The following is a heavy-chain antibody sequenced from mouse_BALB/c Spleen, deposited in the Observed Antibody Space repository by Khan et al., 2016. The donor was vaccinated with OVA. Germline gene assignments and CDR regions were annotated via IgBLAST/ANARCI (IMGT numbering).Heavy chain of an antibody. CDR1: GYSITSDYA. CDR2: ISSTGGT. D-gene: IGHD2-14*01. CDR3: ARSLYYSYGYALDC. V-gene: IGHV3-2*02. J-gene: IGHJ4*01. Sequence: EVQLQESGPGLVKPSQSLSLTCTVTGYSITSDYAWNWIRQFPGNKLEWMGYISSTGGTSYNPSLKSRISITRDTSKNQFSLQLKSVTAADTATYYCARSLYYSYGYALDCWGRGTLVTVSS.